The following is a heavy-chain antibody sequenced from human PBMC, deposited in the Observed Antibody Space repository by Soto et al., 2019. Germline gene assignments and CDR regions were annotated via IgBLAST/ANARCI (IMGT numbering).Heavy chain of an antibody. CDR1: GGTFSSYA. D-gene: IGHD3-3*01. Sequence: QVQLVQSGAEVKKPGSSVKVSCKASGGTFSSYAISWVRQAPGQGLEWMGGIIPIFGTANYAQKFQGRVTITADKSTSTAYMELSSLRSEDTXVYYCXRXXXITXXGVVGYYYYGMDVWGQXTXVTVSS. CDR2: IIPIFGTA. CDR3: XRXXXITXXGVVGYYYYGMDV. J-gene: IGHJ6*02. V-gene: IGHV1-69*06.